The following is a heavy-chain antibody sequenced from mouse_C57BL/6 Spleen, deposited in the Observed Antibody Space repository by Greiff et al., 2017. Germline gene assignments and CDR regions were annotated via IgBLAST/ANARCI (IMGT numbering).Heavy chain of an antibody. D-gene: IGHD2-5*01. J-gene: IGHJ1*03. V-gene: IGHV1-69*01. CDR2: IDPSDSYT. Sequence: QVQLQQPGAELVMPGASVKLSCKASGYTFTSYWMHWVKQRPGQGLEWIGEIDPSDSYTNYNQKFKGKSTLAVNKSSSTAYMQLSRLTSEDSAVYWCARRDYSNLYWYFDVWGTGTTVTVPS. CDR1: GYTFTSYW. CDR3: ARRDYSNLYWYFDV.